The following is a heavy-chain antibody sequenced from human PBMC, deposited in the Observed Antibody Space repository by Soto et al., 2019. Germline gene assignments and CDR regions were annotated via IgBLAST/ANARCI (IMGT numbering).Heavy chain of an antibody. D-gene: IGHD2-2*01. Sequence: QLQLQESGSGLVKPSQTLSLTCAVSGGSISSGGYSWSWIRQPPGKGLEWIGYMYHSGSTYYYPSLMSRVTISIDRSTNQFSLKLSSVTAADSAVYYCASVPDYWGQGVLVTVSS. J-gene: IGHJ4*02. CDR1: GGSISSGGYS. CDR2: MYHSGST. CDR3: ASVPDY. V-gene: IGHV4-30-2*01.